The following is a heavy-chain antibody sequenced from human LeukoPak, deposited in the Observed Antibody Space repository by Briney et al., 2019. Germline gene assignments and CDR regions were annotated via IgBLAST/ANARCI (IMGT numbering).Heavy chain of an antibody. J-gene: IGHJ3*02. CDR1: GFTFSSYA. D-gene: IGHD3-22*01. V-gene: IGHV3-23*01. CDR2: ISGGGSGT. CDR3: AKAVGSSGYFSRDAFDI. Sequence: GGSLRLSCAPSGFTFSSYAMSWVRQAPGKGLEWVAVISGGGSGTYYAASVRGRFTISRDNSKNTVYLQMNSLRAEDTAIYYCAKAVGSSGYFSRDAFDIWGQGTMVTVSS.